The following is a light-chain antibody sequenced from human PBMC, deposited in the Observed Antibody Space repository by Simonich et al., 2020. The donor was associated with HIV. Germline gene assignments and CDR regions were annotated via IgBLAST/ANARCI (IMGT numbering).Light chain of an antibody. V-gene: IGKV3-20*01. CDR2: DAS. Sequence: EIVLTQSPATLSFSPGERATLPSRASQSVSSYLAWYQQNPGQAPRLPSYDASNRATGIPDRCSGSGSGTDFTLTISRLEPEVIAVYYCPQYGSSPYTFGQGTKLEIK. CDR1: QSVSSY. CDR3: PQYGSSPYT. J-gene: IGKJ2*01.